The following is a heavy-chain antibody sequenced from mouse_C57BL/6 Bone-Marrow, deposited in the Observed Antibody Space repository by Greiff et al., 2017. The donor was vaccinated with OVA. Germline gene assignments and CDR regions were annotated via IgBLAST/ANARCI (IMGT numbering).Heavy chain of an antibody. J-gene: IGHJ2*01. D-gene: IGHD2-3*01. CDR1: GFSLTSYG. Sequence: VQLKESGPGLVQPSQSLSITCTVSGFSLTSYGVHWVRQSPGKGLEWLGVIWSGGSTDYNAAFISRLSISKDNSKSQVFFKMNSLQADDTAIYYCARKGYDGYYNFDYWGQGTTLTVSS. CDR2: IWSGGST. V-gene: IGHV2-2*01. CDR3: ARKGYDGYYNFDY.